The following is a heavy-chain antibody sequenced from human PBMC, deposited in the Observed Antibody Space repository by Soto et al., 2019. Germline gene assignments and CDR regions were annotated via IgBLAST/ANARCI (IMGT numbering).Heavy chain of an antibody. CDR3: SIETQWIVASDHYYCDGMDV. J-gene: IGHJ6*02. D-gene: IGHD3-22*01. Sequence: SQTLSLTCAISGDSASSNSAAWNSTRQSPSKSLEWLGRTYYRSKWYNDYAVSVKSRITINPDTSKDQFSLQLNSVTPEDTAVYFFSIETQWIVASDHYYCDGMDVWGQGTTVTVS. CDR1: GDSASSNSAA. CDR2: TYYRSKWYN. V-gene: IGHV6-1*01.